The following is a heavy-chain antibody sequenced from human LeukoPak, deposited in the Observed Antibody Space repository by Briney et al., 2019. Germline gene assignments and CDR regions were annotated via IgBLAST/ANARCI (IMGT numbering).Heavy chain of an antibody. CDR3: ARIPRDGYNYNLAHYFDY. Sequence: PGRSLRLSCAASGFTFSSYGMHWVRQAPGKGLEWVAVIWYDGSNKYYADSVKGRFTISRDNSKNTLYLQMNSLRAEDTAVYYCARIPRDGYNYNLAHYFDYWGQGTLVTVSS. D-gene: IGHD5-24*01. CDR2: IWYDGSNK. J-gene: IGHJ4*02. V-gene: IGHV3-33*01. CDR1: GFTFSSYG.